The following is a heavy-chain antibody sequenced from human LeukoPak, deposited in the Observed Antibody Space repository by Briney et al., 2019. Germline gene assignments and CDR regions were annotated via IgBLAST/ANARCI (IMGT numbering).Heavy chain of an antibody. CDR2: INPSGGST. CDR3: ARESRVIAAGGEDY. V-gene: IGHV1-46*01. J-gene: IGHJ4*02. D-gene: IGHD6-13*01. CDR1: GYTFTSYD. Sequence: ASVKVSCKAPGYTFTSYDMHWVRQAPGQGLEWMGIINPSGGSTTYAQKFQGRVTMTRDTSTSTVYMELRSLRSEDTAVYYCARESRVIAAGGEDYWGQGTLVTVSS.